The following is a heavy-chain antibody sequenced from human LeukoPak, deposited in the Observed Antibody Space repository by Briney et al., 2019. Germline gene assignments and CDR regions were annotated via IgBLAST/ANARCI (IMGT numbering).Heavy chain of an antibody. CDR2: ISYDGSNK. J-gene: IGHJ4*02. Sequence: GRSLRLSCAASGFTFSSYAMHWVRHAPGKGLEWVAVISYDGSNKYYADSMKGRFTISRDNSKNTLYLQMNSLRAEDTAVCYCAREAHYWGQGTLATVSS. V-gene: IGHV3-30-3*01. CDR3: AREAHY. CDR1: GFTFSSYA.